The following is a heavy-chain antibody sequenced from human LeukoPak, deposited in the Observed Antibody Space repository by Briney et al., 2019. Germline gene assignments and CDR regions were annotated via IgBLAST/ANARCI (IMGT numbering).Heavy chain of an antibody. CDR2: ISADGAYT. V-gene: IGHV3-23*01. D-gene: IGHD2-2*01. CDR1: GFTFTDIA. CDR3: AKDRSSCTTTTCFFDY. Sequence: GGSLRLSCAASGFTFTDIAMSWVRQPPGKGVEWVSAISADGAYTYYADSVKGRFTISRDNSKSTLFLQMNSLKAEDSALYYCAKDRSSCTTTTCFFDYWGQGTQVTVSS. J-gene: IGHJ4*02.